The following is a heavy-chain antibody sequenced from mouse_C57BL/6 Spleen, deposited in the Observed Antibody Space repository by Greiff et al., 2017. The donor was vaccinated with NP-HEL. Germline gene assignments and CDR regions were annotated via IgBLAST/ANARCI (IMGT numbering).Heavy chain of an antibody. J-gene: IGHJ4*01. CDR2: ISDGGSYT. CDR3: ARDRNYCGRRDAMDY. D-gene: IGHD1-1*01. V-gene: IGHV5-4*01. Sequence: EVKLVESGGGLVKPGGSLKLSCAASGFTFSSYAMSWVRQTPEKRLEWVATISDGGSYTYYPDNVKGRFTISRDNAKNNLYLQMSHLKSEDTAMYYCARDRNYCGRRDAMDYWGQGTSVTVSS. CDR1: GFTFSSYA.